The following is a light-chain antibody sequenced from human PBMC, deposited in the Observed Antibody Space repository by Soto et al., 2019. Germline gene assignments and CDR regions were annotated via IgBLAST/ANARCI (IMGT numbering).Light chain of an antibody. Sequence: SALTQPASVSGSPGQSITLSCTGTSSDVGGYNYVSWYQQHPGKAPKLMIYDVSNRPSGVSNRFSGSKSGNTASLTISGLQAEDEADYYCSSYTSTLWVFGGGTKLTVL. J-gene: IGLJ3*02. CDR3: SSYTSTLWV. V-gene: IGLV2-14*01. CDR1: SSDVGGYNY. CDR2: DVS.